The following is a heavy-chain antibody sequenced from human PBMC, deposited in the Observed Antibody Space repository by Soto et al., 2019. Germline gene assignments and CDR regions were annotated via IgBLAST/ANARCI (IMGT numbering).Heavy chain of an antibody. CDR1: GFTFSSYA. D-gene: IGHD6-6*01. CDR2: SSGSDDST. CDR3: AKRSSSSTFDY. Sequence: EVQLLESGGGLVQPGESLRLSCAAAGFTFSSYAMSWVRQAPGKGLEWVSVSSGSDDSTYYADSVKGRFTISRDNSKNTLYLQMNSLRADDTAVYYCAKRSSSSTFDYWGQGALVTVSS. V-gene: IGHV3-23*01. J-gene: IGHJ4*02.